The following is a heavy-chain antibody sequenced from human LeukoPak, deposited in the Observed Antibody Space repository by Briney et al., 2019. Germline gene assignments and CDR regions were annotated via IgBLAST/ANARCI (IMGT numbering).Heavy chain of an antibody. J-gene: IGHJ6*02. CDR3: AREGRGGNSYGDYYYYGIDV. V-gene: IGHV4-59*01. D-gene: IGHD5-18*01. Sequence: SETLSLTCTVSGGSISSYYWSWIRQPPGKGLEWIGYIYYSGSTNYNPSLKSRVTISVDTSKNQFSLKLSSVTAADTAVYYCAREGRGGNSYGDYYYYGIDVWGQGTTVSVSS. CDR1: GGSISSYY. CDR2: IYYSGST.